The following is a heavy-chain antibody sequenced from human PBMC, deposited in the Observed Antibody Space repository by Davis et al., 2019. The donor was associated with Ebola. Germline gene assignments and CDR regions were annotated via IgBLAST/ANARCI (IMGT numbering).Heavy chain of an antibody. CDR3: ARGIGED. Sequence: GESLKISCAASGFTFSSYSMNWVRQAPGKGLEWVSYISSSSSTIYYADSVKGRFTISRDNAKNSLYLQMNSLRGEDTAVYYCARGIGEDWGQGTLVTVSS. CDR1: GFTFSSYS. CDR2: ISSSSSTI. V-gene: IGHV3-48*01. J-gene: IGHJ4*02. D-gene: IGHD2-21*01.